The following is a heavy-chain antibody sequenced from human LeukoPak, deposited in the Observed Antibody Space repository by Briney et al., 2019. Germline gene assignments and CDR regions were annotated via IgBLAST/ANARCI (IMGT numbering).Heavy chain of an antibody. Sequence: SQTLSLTCAISGDSVSSNSAAWNWIRQSPSRGLEWLGRTYYRSKWYNDYAVSAKSRITINPDTSKNQFSLQLNSVTPEDTAVYYCARDRVDYYDSSGYSNWFDPWGQGTLVTVSS. V-gene: IGHV6-1*01. CDR2: TYYRSKWYN. CDR3: ARDRVDYYDSSGYSNWFDP. D-gene: IGHD3-22*01. CDR1: GDSVSSNSAA. J-gene: IGHJ5*02.